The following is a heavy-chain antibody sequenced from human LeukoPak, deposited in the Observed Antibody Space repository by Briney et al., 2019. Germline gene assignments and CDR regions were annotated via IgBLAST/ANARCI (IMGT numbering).Heavy chain of an antibody. J-gene: IGHJ6*02. CDR1: GFISSSYW. CDR3: TTKVFGPMDV. V-gene: IGHV3-15*07. Sequence: GGSLRLSCAASGFISSSYWMNWVRQAPGKGLEWVGRIKSKTDGGTTDYAAPVKGRFIISRDDSKNTLYLQMNSLKTEDTAVYYCTTKVFGPMDVWGQGTTVTVSS. D-gene: IGHD1-14*01. CDR2: IKSKTDGGTT.